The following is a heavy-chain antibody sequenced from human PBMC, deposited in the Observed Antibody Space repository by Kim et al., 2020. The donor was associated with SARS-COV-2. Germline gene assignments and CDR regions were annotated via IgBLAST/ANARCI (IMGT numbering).Heavy chain of an antibody. J-gene: IGHJ6*01. CDR2: IVVGSGNT. CDR3: AADYDGSGSYKSYYYGMHV. CDR1: GFTFTSSA. V-gene: IGHV1-58*02. D-gene: IGHD3-10*01. Sequence: SVKVSCKASGFTFTSSAMQWVRQARGHRLEWRGGIVVGSGNTNHEQKFQERVTITRAMSTSTAYMELSSLSSEDTAVYYCAADYDGSGSYKSYYYGMHV.